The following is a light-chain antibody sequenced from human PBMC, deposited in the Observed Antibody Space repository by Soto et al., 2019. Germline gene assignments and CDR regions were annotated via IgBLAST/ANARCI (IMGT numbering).Light chain of an antibody. CDR2: EAS. CDR3: SSYTSSSIL. J-gene: IGLJ1*01. Sequence: QSALTQPASVSGSPGQSITISCTGTSSDVGTYNLLSWYQHHPGKAPKLMIYEASKRPSGVSIRFSGSKSGNTASLTISGLQAEDEADYYCSSYTSSSILFGTGTKVTVL. V-gene: IGLV2-14*02. CDR1: SSDVGTYNL.